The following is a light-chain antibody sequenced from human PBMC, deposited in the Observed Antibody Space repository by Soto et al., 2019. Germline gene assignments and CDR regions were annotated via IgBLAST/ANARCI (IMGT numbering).Light chain of an antibody. CDR3: QWRSNWPI. CDR2: DAS. V-gene: IGKV3-11*01. CDR1: QSVSGH. Sequence: EIVLTQSPAILSLYPGERVTLSCRASQSVSGHVAWYQQRPGQRPRLLIYDASIRGTGISARFSGSGSGTDYTLTISRLEPEDFAVYYCQWRSNWPIFGGGTKIEVK. J-gene: IGKJ4*01.